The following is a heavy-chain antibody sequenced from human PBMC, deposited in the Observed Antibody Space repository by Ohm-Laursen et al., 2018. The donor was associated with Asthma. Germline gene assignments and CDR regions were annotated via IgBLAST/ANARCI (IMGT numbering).Heavy chain of an antibody. CDR3: ARVGRIVTGYYGSAALNEIDP. V-gene: IGHV4-61*01. Sequence: TLSLTCTVSGGSVSSGSYYWSWIRQPPGKGLECIGYIYYTGSTNYNPSLMSRVTISLDTSKNQFSLKVTSVIAADTAVYYCARVGRIVTGYYGSAALNEIDPWGQGTLVTVSS. D-gene: IGHD3-9*01. J-gene: IGHJ5*02. CDR1: GGSVSSGSYY. CDR2: IYYTGST.